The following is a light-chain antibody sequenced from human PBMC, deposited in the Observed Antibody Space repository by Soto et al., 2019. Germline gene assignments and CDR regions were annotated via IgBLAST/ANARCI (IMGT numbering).Light chain of an antibody. J-gene: IGLJ1*01. CDR2: EVS. CDR1: SSDVCGYDY. Sequence: SLTQPPSVCGSPGQSYTISCTGTSSDVCGYDYVSWYQLHPGKAPKLMVFEVSNRPSGVSYRFSGYKSGNTASLTISGLQAEDEADYFCSSYAISTAYLFGTGTKVTV. CDR3: SSYAISTAYL. V-gene: IGLV2-14*01.